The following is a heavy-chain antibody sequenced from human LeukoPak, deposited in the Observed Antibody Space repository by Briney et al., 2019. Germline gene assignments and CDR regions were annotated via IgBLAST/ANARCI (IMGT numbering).Heavy chain of an antibody. CDR2: IIPIFGTA. CDR3: ARDYYDSSGYYYAHDY. Sequence: SVKVSCKASGGTFSSYATSWVRQAPGQGLEWMGRIIPIFGTANYAQKFQGRVTITTDESTSTAYMELSSLRSEDTAVYYCARDYYDSSGYYYAHDYWGQGTLVTVSS. V-gene: IGHV1-69*05. D-gene: IGHD3-22*01. CDR1: GGTFSSYA. J-gene: IGHJ4*02.